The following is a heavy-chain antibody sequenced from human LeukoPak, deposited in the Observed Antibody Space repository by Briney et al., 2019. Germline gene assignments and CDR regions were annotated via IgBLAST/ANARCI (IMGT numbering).Heavy chain of an antibody. V-gene: IGHV3-23*01. CDR1: GINLTNSA. CDR3: AKDKAGSTAYFFDY. Sequence: GGSLRLSCAGAGINLTNSAINWVRQAPGKGLEWVSFVSGSGGTKHYAASVKGRFTISRDNSKNSLYLQLNSLRAEDTAVYYCAKDKAGSTAYFFDYWGQGTLVTVSS. D-gene: IGHD6-13*01. CDR2: VSGSGGTK. J-gene: IGHJ4*02.